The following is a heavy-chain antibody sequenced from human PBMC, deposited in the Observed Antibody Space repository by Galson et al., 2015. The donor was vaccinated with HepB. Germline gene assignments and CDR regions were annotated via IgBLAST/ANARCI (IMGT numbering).Heavy chain of an antibody. CDR1: GYTFTNYD. CDR2: ISAYNGKT. J-gene: IGHJ4*02. CDR3: ARVVNAGAPYFDY. D-gene: IGHD4-23*01. V-gene: IGHV1-18*01. Sequence: SVKVSCKASGYTFTNYDISWVRQAPGQGLEWMGWISAYNGKTNYAQKLQDRITLTTDTSTNTAYMELRSLRSDYTAVYYCARVVNAGAPYFDYWGQGTLVTVSS.